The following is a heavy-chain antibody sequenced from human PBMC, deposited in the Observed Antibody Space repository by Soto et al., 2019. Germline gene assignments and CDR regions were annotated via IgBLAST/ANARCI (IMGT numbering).Heavy chain of an antibody. D-gene: IGHD6-19*01. J-gene: IGHJ4*02. CDR2: IIPLFDAT. CDR1: GGTFTTYD. Sequence: QVQLVQSGAEVRKPGSSVKVSCKASGGTFTTYDISWVRQAPGQGLEWMAGIIPLFDATKYAQKFQGRVTIPAEKSTGTAYMELSSLRSEDTDIYYCAIDRSSSWYNGPFDLDSWGQGTLVSVSS. CDR3: AIDRSSSWYNGPFDLDS. V-gene: IGHV1-69*06.